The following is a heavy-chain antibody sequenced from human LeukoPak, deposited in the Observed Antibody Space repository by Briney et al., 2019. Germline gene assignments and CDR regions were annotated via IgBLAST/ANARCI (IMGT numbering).Heavy chain of an antibody. D-gene: IGHD3-10*01. CDR1: GFTFSTHW. CDR3: ARVSSLWSFDY. J-gene: IGHJ4*02. CDR2: ISPDGGRT. Sequence: WGSLRLSCAASGFTFSTHWMHWVRQTPGKGLVWVSRISPDGGRTAYADSVKGRFTISRDNARDTLFLQLNSLGAEDTAVYYCARVSSLWSFDYWGQGTLVTVSS. V-gene: IGHV3-74*01.